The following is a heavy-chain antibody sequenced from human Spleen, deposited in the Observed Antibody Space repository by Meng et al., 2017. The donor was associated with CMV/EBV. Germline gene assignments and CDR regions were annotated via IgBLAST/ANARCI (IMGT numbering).Heavy chain of an antibody. CDR2: VHYSGST. CDR3: ASTAGGYYDFWSGWFDP. Sequence: SETLSLTCSVSGGSINGYYWSWVRQSPGKGLEWIGYVHYSGSTNYSPSLKRRVAISVDTSKNQFSLKVSSVTAADTAVYYCASTAGGYYDFWSGWFDPWGQGTLVTVSS. CDR1: GGSINGYY. V-gene: IGHV4-59*01. J-gene: IGHJ5*02. D-gene: IGHD3-3*01.